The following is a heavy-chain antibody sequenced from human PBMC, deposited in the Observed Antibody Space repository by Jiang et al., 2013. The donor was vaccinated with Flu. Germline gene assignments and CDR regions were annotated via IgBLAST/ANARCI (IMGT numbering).Heavy chain of an antibody. D-gene: IGHD4-17*01. J-gene: IGHJ4*02. CDR3: ARGIGAYYGDYPDHFDY. CDR1: GYTFTSYA. Sequence: VQSGAEVKKPGASVKVSCKASGYTFTSYAMHWVRQAPGQRLEWMGWINGGNGNTKYSQKFQGRVTIVRDTSASTAYMELSSLTSEDTAVYYCARGIGAYYGDYPDHFDYCGQGTLVTVSS. V-gene: IGHV1-3*01. CDR2: INGGNGNT.